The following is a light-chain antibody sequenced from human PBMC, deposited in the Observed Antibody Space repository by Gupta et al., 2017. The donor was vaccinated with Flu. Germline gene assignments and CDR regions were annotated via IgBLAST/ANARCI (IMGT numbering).Light chain of an antibody. CDR3: CSYAGSSSVV. CDR1: SSDVGSYNL. Sequence: ALTQPASVSGSPGQSITISCTGTSSDVGSYNLVSWYQQHPGKAPKLMIYEGSKRPSGVSNRFSGSKSGNTASLTISGLQAEDEADYYCCSYAGSSSVVFGGGTKLTVL. CDR2: EGS. V-gene: IGLV2-23*01. J-gene: IGLJ2*01.